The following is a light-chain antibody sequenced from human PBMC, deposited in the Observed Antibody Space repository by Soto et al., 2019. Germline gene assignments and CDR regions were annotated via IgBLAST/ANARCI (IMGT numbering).Light chain of an antibody. CDR3: CSYAGSYV. CDR1: SSHVGGYNY. CDR2: DVS. J-gene: IGLJ1*01. V-gene: IGLV2-11*01. Sequence: QSALTQPRSVSGSPGQSVTISCTGTSSHVGGYNYVSWYQQHPGKAPKVMIYDVSKRPSGVPDRFSGSKSGNTASLTISGLQAEDEADYYCCSYAGSYVFGTGTKVTVL.